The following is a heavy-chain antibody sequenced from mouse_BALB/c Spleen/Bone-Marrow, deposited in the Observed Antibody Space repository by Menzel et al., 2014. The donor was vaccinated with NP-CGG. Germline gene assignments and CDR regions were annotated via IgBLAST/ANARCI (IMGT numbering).Heavy chain of an antibody. CDR2: PYNGDT. J-gene: IGHJ4*01. Sequence: PYNGDTFYNQKFKGKATLTVDKSSSTAHMELRSLAFEDSAVYYCATEVSGIYYAMDYWGQGTSVTVSS. CDR3: ATEVSGIYYAMDY. D-gene: IGHD2-10*02. V-gene: IGHV1-20*02.